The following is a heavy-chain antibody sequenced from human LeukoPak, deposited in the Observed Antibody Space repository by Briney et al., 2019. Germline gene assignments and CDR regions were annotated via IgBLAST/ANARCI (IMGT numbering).Heavy chain of an antibody. V-gene: IGHV2-5*02. Sequence: SGPPLVEPTQTLTLTCAVSGFSLTTSEVGVGWIRQPPRKALEWLALASWDDFKSFSPSLKSRLTITKDTSKDQVVLTMTNMDPVDTATYYCARFLHSGTYRFDYWGQGTLVTVSS. CDR1: GFSLTTSEVG. J-gene: IGHJ4*02. CDR3: ARFLHSGTYRFDY. CDR2: ASWDDFK. D-gene: IGHD1-26*01.